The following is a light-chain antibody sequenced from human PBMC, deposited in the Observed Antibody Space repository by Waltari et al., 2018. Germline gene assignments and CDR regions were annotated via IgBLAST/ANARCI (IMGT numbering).Light chain of an antibody. Sequence: DIVLMQSPGTLSLSPGEGATLPCRASQIVRSNHLAWYQQNPGQAPRPLFFGASVRASGVPDRFSGSGSGTDFTLTISRLEPEDFAVYYCQQYGTSPLTFGQGTKVEIK. CDR1: QIVRSNH. J-gene: IGKJ1*01. CDR2: GAS. V-gene: IGKV3-20*01. CDR3: QQYGTSPLT.